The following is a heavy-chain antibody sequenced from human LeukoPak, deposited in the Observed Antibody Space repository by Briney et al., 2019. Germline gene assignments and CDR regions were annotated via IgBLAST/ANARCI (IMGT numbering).Heavy chain of an antibody. Sequence: PGGSLRLSCAASEFSFSGYGMHWVRQAPGKGLEWVTFIRYDGSTKSYADSVKGRFTIARDNSKNTLYLQMNSLRAEDTAVYFCAKDYNNGFDYWGQGALVTVSS. CDR2: IRYDGSTK. CDR1: EFSFSGYG. V-gene: IGHV3-30*02. CDR3: AKDYNNGFDY. J-gene: IGHJ4*02. D-gene: IGHD1-14*01.